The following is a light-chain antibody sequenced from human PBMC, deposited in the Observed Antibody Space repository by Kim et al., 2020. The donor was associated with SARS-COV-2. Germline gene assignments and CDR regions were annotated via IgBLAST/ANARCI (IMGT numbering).Light chain of an antibody. Sequence: AAVVDRVTITCRASQGISIYLAWSQQKPGKVPDLLIYGASTLQSGVPSRFSGSGSGTDFTLTISSLQPEDVATYYCEKYNSAPWTFGQGTKVDIK. CDR2: GAS. V-gene: IGKV1-27*01. CDR1: QGISIY. J-gene: IGKJ1*01. CDR3: EKYNSAPWT.